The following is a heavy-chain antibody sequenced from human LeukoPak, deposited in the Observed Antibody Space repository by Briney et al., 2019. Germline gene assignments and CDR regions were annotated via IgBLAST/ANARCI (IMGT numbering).Heavy chain of an antibody. CDR2: MNTNGGNT. Sequence: ASVTVSFKASGYTFTSYDINWVRQATGQGLEWMGWMNTNGGNTGYVQKFQGRVTMTRNTSISTAYMELSSLRSEDTAVYYCARAGADSSSWYRYYYYYMDVWGKGTTVTVSS. V-gene: IGHV1-8*01. J-gene: IGHJ6*03. CDR3: ARAGADSSSWYRYYYYYMDV. D-gene: IGHD6-13*01. CDR1: GYTFTSYD.